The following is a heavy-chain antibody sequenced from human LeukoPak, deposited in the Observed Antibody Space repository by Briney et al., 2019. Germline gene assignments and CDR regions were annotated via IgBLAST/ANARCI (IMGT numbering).Heavy chain of an antibody. V-gene: IGHV1-2*02. CDR1: GYTFTGYY. CDR2: VSPKTGDT. Sequence: ASVKVSCKASGYTFTGYYINWVRQAPGQGPEWIGWVSPKTGDTKYAQKFQGRVTTTWDTSTNTAYMDLRWLKSDDTAVYYCARGRGGGNYYYYMDVWGTGTTVSVSS. D-gene: IGHD1-1*01. CDR3: ARGRGGGNYYYYMDV. J-gene: IGHJ6*03.